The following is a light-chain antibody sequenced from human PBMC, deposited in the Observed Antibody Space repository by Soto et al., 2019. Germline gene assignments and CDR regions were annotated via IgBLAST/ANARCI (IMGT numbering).Light chain of an antibody. V-gene: IGKV1-5*03. CDR1: QLIYIW. CDR2: KSS. CDR3: LQYFDYYRT. Sequence: DIQMTQSPSTLSASVGDSVTITCRASQLIYIWLAWYQQKPGNAPKLLIYKSSTVERGVPSRFSGSGSETKFTLTINSLQPDDFATYYCLQYFDYYRTFGQGTKVEIK. J-gene: IGKJ1*01.